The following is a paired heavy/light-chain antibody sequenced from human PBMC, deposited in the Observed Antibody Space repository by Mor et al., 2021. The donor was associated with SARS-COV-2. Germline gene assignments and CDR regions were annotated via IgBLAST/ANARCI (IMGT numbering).Light chain of an antibody. CDR2: KAS. CDR3: QQYKSYSQT. J-gene: IGKJ2*01. V-gene: IGKV1-5*03. Sequence: DIQMTQSPSTLSASLGDRVTITCRASQTISSWLAWYQQEPGKAPKLLIYKASSLESGVPSRFSGSGSGTEFTLTISSLQPDDFATYYCQQYKSYSQTFGQGTKLEIK. CDR1: QTISSW.
Heavy chain of an antibody. CDR3: AKTWGSNWNEFYFDS. CDR1: GFTFSTYA. Sequence: EVQLLGSGGALVQPGGSLRLSCAASGFTFSTYAMSWVRQAPGRGLEWVSTISGSGTSTYYADSVKGRFTVSRDNSESTLYLQMTSLRAEDTAVYYCAKTWGSNWNEFYFDSWGQGTLVTVSS. V-gene: IGHV3-23*01. D-gene: IGHD1-1*01. CDR2: ISGSGTST. J-gene: IGHJ4*02.